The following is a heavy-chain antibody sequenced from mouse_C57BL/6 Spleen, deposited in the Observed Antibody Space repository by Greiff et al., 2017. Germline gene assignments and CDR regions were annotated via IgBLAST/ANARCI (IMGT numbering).Heavy chain of an antibody. CDR3: TRTAQATLDY. CDR1: GFNIKDDY. V-gene: IGHV14-4*01. D-gene: IGHD3-2*02. CDR2: IDPENGDT. J-gene: IGHJ2*01. Sequence: EVKLQESGAELVRPGASVKLSCTASGFNIKDDYMHWVKQRPEQGLEWIGWIDPENGDTEYASKFQGKATITADTSSNTAYLQLSSLTSEDTAVYYCTRTAQATLDYWGQGTTLTVSS.